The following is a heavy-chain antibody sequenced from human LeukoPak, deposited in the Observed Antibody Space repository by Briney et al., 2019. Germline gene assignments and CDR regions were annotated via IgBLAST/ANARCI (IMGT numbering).Heavy chain of an antibody. D-gene: IGHD4/OR15-4a*01. J-gene: IGHJ4*02. CDR1: GFTVSSNS. CDR2: IYSDNT. Sequence: PGGSPRLSCTVSGFTVSSNSMSWVRQAPGKGLERVSFIYSDNTHYSDSVKGRFTISRDNSKNTLYLQMNSLRAEDTAVYYCARRAGAYSHPYDYWGQGTLVTVSS. V-gene: IGHV3-53*01. CDR3: ARRAGAYSHPYDY.